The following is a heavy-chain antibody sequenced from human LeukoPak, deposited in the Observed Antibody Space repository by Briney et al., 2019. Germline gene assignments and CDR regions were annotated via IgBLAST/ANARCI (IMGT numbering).Heavy chain of an antibody. J-gene: IGHJ4*02. CDR2: IIPILGIA. CDR3: ARGSDHASGWPYYFHY. V-gene: IGHV1-69*04. D-gene: IGHD6-19*01. CDR1: GGTFSSYA. Sequence: GSSVKVSCKASGGTFSSYATSWVRQAPGQGLEWMGRIIPILGIANYAQKFQGRVTITADKSTSTAYMELSSLRSDDTALYFCARGSDHASGWPYYFHYWGQGAQVTVSS.